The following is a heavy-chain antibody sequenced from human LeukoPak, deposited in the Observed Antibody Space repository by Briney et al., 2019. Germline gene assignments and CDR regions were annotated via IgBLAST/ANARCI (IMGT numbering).Heavy chain of an antibody. CDR1: GYSFSSYW. V-gene: IGHV5-51*01. J-gene: IGHJ4*02. D-gene: IGHD5-12*01. CDR2: IYPGDSDT. Sequence: RGESLKISCKGSGYSFSSYWIGWVREMPGKGLEWMGIIYPGDSDTRYRPSFQGQVTIPADNSISTAYLQWSSLKASDTAMYYCARARSGYSGYGPFDYWGQGTLVTVSS. CDR3: ARARSGYSGYGPFDY.